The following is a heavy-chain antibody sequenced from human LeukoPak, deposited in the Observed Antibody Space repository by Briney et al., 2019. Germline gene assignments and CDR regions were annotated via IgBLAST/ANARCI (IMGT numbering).Heavy chain of an antibody. J-gene: IGHJ4*02. Sequence: PGGSLRLSCAASGFTFSSYEMNWVRQAPGKGLEWVSYISSSGSTIYYADSVKGRFTISRDNAKNSLYLQMNSLRAEDTAVYYCALDYDILTGSTPLGNWGQGTLVTVSS. V-gene: IGHV3-48*03. D-gene: IGHD3-9*01. CDR1: GFTFSSYE. CDR3: ALDYDILTGSTPLGN. CDR2: ISSSGSTI.